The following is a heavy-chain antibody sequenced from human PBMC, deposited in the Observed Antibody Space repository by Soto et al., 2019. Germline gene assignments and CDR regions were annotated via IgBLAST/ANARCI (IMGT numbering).Heavy chain of an antibody. CDR3: ARVRTPDAFDI. Sequence: QVQLQESGPGLVKPSETLSLTCTVSGGSISSYYWSWIRQPPGKGLEWIGYIYYSGSTNYNPSLKSRVTISVDTSKNQFSLKLSSVTAADTAVYYCARVRTPDAFDIRGQGTMVTVSS. V-gene: IGHV4-59*01. J-gene: IGHJ3*02. CDR1: GGSISSYY. CDR2: IYYSGST.